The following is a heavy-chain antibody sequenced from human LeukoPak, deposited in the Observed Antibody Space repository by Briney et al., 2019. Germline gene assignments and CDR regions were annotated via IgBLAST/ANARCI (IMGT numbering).Heavy chain of an antibody. Sequence: GRSLRLSCAASGFTFSSYGMHWVRQAPGKGLEWVAVISYDGSNKYYADSVKGRFTISRDNSKNTLYLQMNSLRAEDTAVYYCAKDRNFDYWGQGTLATVSS. CDR2: ISYDGSNK. CDR1: GFTFSSYG. J-gene: IGHJ4*02. CDR3: AKDRNFDY. V-gene: IGHV3-30*18.